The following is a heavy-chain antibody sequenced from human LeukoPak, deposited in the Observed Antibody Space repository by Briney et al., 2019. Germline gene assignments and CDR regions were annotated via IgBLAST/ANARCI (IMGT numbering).Heavy chain of an antibody. D-gene: IGHD3-22*01. CDR1: GYTLTELS. CDR3: ARSVHYYDSSGYYHGWFDY. J-gene: IGHJ4*02. V-gene: IGHV1-24*01. CDR2: FDPEDGET. Sequence: GASVKVSCKVSGYTLTELSMHWVRQAPGKGLEWMGGFDPEDGETIYAQKFQGRVTMTEDTSTGTAYMELSSLRSEDTAVYYCARSVHYYDSSGYYHGWFDYWGQGTLVTVSS.